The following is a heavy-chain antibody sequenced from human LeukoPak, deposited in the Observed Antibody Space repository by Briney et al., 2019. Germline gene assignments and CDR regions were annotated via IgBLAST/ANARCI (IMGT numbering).Heavy chain of an antibody. J-gene: IGHJ6*02. CDR1: GFTFSSYG. V-gene: IGHV3-30*18. CDR2: VSYDGSNT. CDR3: AKDPLYSSGDSRVSFGMDV. D-gene: IGHD5-18*01. Sequence: GGSLRLSCAASGFTFSSYGMHWVRQAPGKGLEWVAVVSYDGSNTYHADSVKGRFTISRDNSRNTLFLQMNSLRAEDTAVYYCAKDPLYSSGDSRVSFGMDVWGQGTTVTVSS.